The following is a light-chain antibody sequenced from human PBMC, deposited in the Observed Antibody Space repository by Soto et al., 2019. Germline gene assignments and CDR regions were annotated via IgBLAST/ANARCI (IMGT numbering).Light chain of an antibody. CDR1: SSDVGSYKF. Sequence: QSALTQPASVSESPGQSITISCTGTSSDVGSYKFVSWYQHHPGKAPKLMIYEGSKRPSGVSDRFSGSKSGNTASPTISGLQADDEADYYCCSYEGSNNVFGNGTKLTVL. CDR2: EGS. V-gene: IGLV2-23*03. J-gene: IGLJ1*01. CDR3: CSYEGSNNV.